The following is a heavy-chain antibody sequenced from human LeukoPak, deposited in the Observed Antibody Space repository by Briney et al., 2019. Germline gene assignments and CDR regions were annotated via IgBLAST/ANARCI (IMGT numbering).Heavy chain of an antibody. J-gene: IGHJ5*02. CDR3: ARRLVAATSVIFDP. D-gene: IGHD2-15*01. CDR1: GGSISSGGYS. V-gene: IGHV4-30-2*01. Sequence: SETLSLTCAVSGGSISSGGYSWSWIRQPPGKGLEWIGYIYHSGSTYYNPSLKSRVTISVDRSKNQFSLKLSSVTAADTAVYYCARRLVAATSVIFDPWGQGTLVTVSS. CDR2: IYHSGST.